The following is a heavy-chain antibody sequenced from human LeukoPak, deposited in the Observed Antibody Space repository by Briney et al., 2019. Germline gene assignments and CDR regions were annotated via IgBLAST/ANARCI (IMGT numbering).Heavy chain of an antibody. CDR1: GGSFSGYY. CDR2: INHSGST. J-gene: IGHJ1*01. V-gene: IGHV4-34*01. D-gene: IGHD6-13*01. CDR3: ARGYSSWYQYFQH. Sequence: SETLSLTCAVYGGSFSGYYWSWIRQPPGKGLEWIGEINHSGSTNYNPSLKSRVAISVDTSKNQFSLKLSSVTAADTAVYYCARGYSSWYQYFQHWGQGTLVTVSS.